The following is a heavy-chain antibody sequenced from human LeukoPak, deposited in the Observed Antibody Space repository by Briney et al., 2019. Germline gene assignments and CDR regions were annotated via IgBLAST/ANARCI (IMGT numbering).Heavy chain of an antibody. CDR2: IYYSGST. CDR1: GGSISSGDYY. CDR3: ASGSARGNWFDP. J-gene: IGHJ5*02. D-gene: IGHD3-10*01. V-gene: IGHV4-30-4*08. Sequence: PSETLSLTCTVSGGSISSGDYYWSWIRQAPGKGLKWVGYIYYSGSTSYNPSLKSRVTISVDTSKNQFSLRLTSVTAADTAVYYCASGSARGNWFDPWGQGTLVTVSS.